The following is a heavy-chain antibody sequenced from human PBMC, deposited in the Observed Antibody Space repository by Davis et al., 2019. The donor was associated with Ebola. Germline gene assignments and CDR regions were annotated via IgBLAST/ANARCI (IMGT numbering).Heavy chain of an antibody. V-gene: IGHV1-24*01. CDR2: FAPEDDAT. D-gene: IGHD1-26*01. CDR3: AAVSLVEATIDY. Sequence: ASAKVSCNVSADSLTHLSIHWVRQAPGKGLEWMGGFAPEDDATIYAEKFQGRVTMTEDTSTNTGHMEVRSLTSEDTAVYYCAAVSLVEATIDYWGQGTLVTV. J-gene: IGHJ4*02. CDR1: ADSLTHLS.